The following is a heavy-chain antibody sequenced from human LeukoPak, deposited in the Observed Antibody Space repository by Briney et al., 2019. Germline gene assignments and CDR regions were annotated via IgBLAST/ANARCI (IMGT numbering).Heavy chain of an antibody. V-gene: IGHV4-59*08. D-gene: IGHD1-26*01. CDR2: IFYTGSS. CDR1: GGSISNYY. Sequence: PSETLSLTCTVSGGSISNYYCSWMRQSPGKGLEWIGYIFYTGSSNYNPSLKSRVSMSVDTSKNQFSLKLSSVTAADTAVYYCAIHPPLTVGATLIGVHFDYWGPGTLVTVSS. CDR3: AIHPPLTVGATLIGVHFDY. J-gene: IGHJ4*02.